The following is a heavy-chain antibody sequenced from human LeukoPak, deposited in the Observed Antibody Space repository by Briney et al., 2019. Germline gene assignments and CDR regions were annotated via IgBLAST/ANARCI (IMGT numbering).Heavy chain of an antibody. Sequence: GGSLRLSCAASGFTFSSYAMHWVRQAPGKGLEWVAVISYDGSNKYYADSVKGRFTISRDNSKNTLYLQMNSLRAEDTAVYYCARALLPDCSSTSCPEDYYYYVDVWGKGTTVTVSS. D-gene: IGHD2-2*01. J-gene: IGHJ6*03. CDR1: GFTFSSYA. CDR2: ISYDGSNK. V-gene: IGHV3-30-3*01. CDR3: ARALLPDCSSTSCPEDYYYYVDV.